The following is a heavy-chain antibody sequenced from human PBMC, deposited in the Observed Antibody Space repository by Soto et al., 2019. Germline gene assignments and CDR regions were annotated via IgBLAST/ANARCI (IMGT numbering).Heavy chain of an antibody. CDR2: IIPIFGTA. CDR1: GGTFSSYA. V-gene: IGHV1-69*06. D-gene: IGHD5-18*01. Sequence: QVQLVQSGAEVKKPGSSVKVSCKASGGTFSSYAISWVRQAPGQGLEWMGGIIPIFGTANYAQKFQGRVTSTADKSTSTAYMELSSLRSEDTAVYYCARSGDTAMVTGYFDYWGQGTLVTVSS. CDR3: ARSGDTAMVTGYFDY. J-gene: IGHJ4*02.